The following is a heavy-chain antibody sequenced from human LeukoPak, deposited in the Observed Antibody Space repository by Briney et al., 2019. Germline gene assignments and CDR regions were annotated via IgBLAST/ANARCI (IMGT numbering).Heavy chain of an antibody. CDR2: IYYSGST. V-gene: IGHV4-59*01. Sequence: PSETLPLTCTVSGGSISSYYWTWIRQPPGKGLEWIGYIYYSGSTNYNPSLKSRVTISVDTSKNQFSLKLSSVTAADTAIYYCARESQNYYYYYGMDVWGQGTTVTVSS. J-gene: IGHJ6*02. CDR3: ARESQNYYYYYGMDV. CDR1: GGSISSYY.